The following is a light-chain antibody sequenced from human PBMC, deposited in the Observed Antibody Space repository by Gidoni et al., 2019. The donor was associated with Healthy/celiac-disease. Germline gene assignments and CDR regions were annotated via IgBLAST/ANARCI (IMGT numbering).Light chain of an antibody. CDR1: QDSSNY. CDR2: DAS. J-gene: IGKJ3*01. Sequence: DIQMTQSPSSLSASVGDRVTITCQASQDSSNYLNWYQQKPGKAPKLLIYDASNLETGVPSRFSGSGSGTDFTFTISSLQPEDIATYYCQQYDNLIFTFXPXTKVDIK. CDR3: QQYDNLIFT. V-gene: IGKV1-33*01.